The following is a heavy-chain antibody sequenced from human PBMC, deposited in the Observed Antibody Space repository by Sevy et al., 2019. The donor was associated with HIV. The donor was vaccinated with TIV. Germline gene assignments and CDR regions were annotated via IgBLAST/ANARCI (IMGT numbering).Heavy chain of an antibody. CDR3: ARAFKRIAAAGFDY. Sequence: GGSLRLSCAASGFTFSSYSMNWVRQAPGKGLEWVSYISSSSSTIYYADSVKGRFTISRDNAKNSLYLQMNSLRDEDTAVYYCARAFKRIAAAGFDYWVQGTLVTVSS. CDR1: GFTFSSYS. V-gene: IGHV3-48*02. J-gene: IGHJ4*02. D-gene: IGHD6-13*01. CDR2: ISSSSSTI.